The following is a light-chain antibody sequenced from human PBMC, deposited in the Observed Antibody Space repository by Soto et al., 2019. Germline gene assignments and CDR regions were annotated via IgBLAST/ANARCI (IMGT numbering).Light chain of an antibody. CDR1: QSVSSSY. CDR2: GAS. CDR3: QQYGSSPRYP. Sequence: EIVLTQSPGTLSLSPGERATLSCRASQSVSSSYLAWYQQKPGQAPRLLIYGASSRATGIPDRFSGSGSGTDFTLTISSLEPEDVSVYYCQQYGSSPRYPFGQGTKLEIK. J-gene: IGKJ2*01. V-gene: IGKV3-20*01.